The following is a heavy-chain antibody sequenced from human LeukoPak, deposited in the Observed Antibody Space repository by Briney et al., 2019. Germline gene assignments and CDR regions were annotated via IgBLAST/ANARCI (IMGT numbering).Heavy chain of an antibody. J-gene: IGHJ5*02. V-gene: IGHV1-2*06. CDR3: AREVGYSSSYYGRFDP. Sequence: ASVKVSCKASGYTFTGYYMHWVRQAPGHGLEWMGRVNPNNGVPNYAQKFQGRVTMTRDTALSTFYMELSSLRSDDTAVYFCAREVGYSSSYYGRFDPWGQGTLVIVSS. CDR2: VNPNNGVP. D-gene: IGHD2-2*01. CDR1: GYTFTGYY.